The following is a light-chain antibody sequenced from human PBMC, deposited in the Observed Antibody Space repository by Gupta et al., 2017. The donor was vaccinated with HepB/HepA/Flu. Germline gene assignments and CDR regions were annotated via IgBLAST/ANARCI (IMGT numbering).Light chain of an antibody. CDR3: QQRSNWPT. Sequence: DIVLVQSLATLASSPGERATLSCRASQSVSSYLAWYQQKPGQAPRLLIYDASNRATVIPARFSGSGSGTDFTLTISSLEPEDFAVYYCQQRSNWPTFGQGTKVEIK. V-gene: IGKV3-11*01. CDR1: QSVSSY. J-gene: IGKJ1*01. CDR2: DAS.